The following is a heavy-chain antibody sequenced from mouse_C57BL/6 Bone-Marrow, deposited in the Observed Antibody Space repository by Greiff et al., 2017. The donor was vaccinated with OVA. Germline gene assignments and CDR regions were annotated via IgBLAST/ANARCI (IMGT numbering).Heavy chain of an antibody. V-gene: IGHV1-58*01. Sequence: VQLQQSGAELVRPGSSVKMSCKTSGYTFTSYGINWVKQRPGQGLEWIGYIYIGHGYTSSTEKFKGKATLTSDTSSSTAYMQLSSLTCEDSAIYFCESRGDGNYVYFDYWGQGTTLTVSS. D-gene: IGHD2-1*01. CDR3: ESRGDGNYVYFDY. J-gene: IGHJ2*01. CDR2: IYIGHGYT. CDR1: GYTFTSYG.